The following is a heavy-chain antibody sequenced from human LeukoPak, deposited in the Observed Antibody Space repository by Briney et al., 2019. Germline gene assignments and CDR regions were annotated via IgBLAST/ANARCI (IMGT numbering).Heavy chain of an antibody. CDR1: GFTVTSNY. CDR3: ARVDYYDSSGYYYGMDV. D-gene: IGHD3-22*01. Sequence: GGSLRLSCEASGFTVTSNYMSWVRQAPGKGLEWVSVIYSGGRTYYADAVKGRFTISRDNSKITLYLQMNSLRAEDTAVYYCARVDYYDSSGYYYGMDVWGQGTTVTVSS. CDR2: IYSGGRT. J-gene: IGHJ6*02. V-gene: IGHV3-53*01.